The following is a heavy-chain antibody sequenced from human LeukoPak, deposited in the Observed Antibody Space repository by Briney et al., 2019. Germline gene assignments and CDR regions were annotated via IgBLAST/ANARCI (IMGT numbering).Heavy chain of an antibody. CDR3: ARHTWGVRGVIKRDYYFDY. V-gene: IGHV4-34*01. CDR1: GGSFSGYY. Sequence: SETLSLTCAVYGGSFSGYYWSWIRQPPGKGLEWIGEINHSGSTNYNPSLKSRVTISVDTSKNQFSLKLSSVTAADTAVYYCARHTWGVRGVIKRDYYFDYWGQGTLLTVSS. J-gene: IGHJ4*02. D-gene: IGHD3-10*01. CDR2: INHSGST.